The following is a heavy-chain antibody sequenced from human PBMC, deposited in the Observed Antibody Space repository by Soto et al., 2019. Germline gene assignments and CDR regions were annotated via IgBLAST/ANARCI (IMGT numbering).Heavy chain of an antibody. CDR1: GYTFTSYG. D-gene: IGHD6-6*01. V-gene: IGHV1-18*01. CDR2: ISAYNGNT. CDR3: ARAEYSSSWRGGVRFDP. Sequence: QVQLVQSGAEVKKPGASVKVSCKASGYTFTSYGISWVRQAPGQGLEWMGWISAYNGNTNYAQKLQGRVTMTTDTSTSTAYMELRSLRSDDTVVYYCARAEYSSSWRGGVRFDPWGQGTLVTVSS. J-gene: IGHJ5*02.